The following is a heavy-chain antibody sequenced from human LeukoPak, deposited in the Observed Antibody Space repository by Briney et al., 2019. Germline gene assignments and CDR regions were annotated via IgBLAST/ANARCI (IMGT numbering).Heavy chain of an antibody. CDR1: GLTFSSHW. CDR2: ITNDGSST. CDR3: AKETYSNWASFDY. J-gene: IGHJ4*02. Sequence: GGSLRLSCAASGLTFSSHWMHWVRQAPGKGLVWVSRITNDGSSTTYADSVKGRFTISRDNAKNTLYLQMNSLRAEDTAVYYCAKETYSNWASFDYWGQGTLVTVSS. V-gene: IGHV3-74*01. D-gene: IGHD4-11*01.